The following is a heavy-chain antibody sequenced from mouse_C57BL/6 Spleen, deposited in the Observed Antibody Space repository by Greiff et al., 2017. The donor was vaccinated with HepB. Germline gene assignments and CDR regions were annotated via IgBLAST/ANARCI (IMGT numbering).Heavy chain of an antibody. J-gene: IGHJ1*03. CDR3: ARSGATVVATRWYFDV. D-gene: IGHD1-1*01. CDR2: INPNYGTT. V-gene: IGHV1-39*01. CDR1: GYSLTDYN. Sequence: EVQLQQSGPELVKPGASVKISCKASGYSLTDYNMNWVKQSNGKSLEWIGVINPNYGTTSYNQKFKGKATLTVDQSSSTAYMQLNSLTSEDSAVYYCARSGATVVATRWYFDVWGTGTTVTVSS.